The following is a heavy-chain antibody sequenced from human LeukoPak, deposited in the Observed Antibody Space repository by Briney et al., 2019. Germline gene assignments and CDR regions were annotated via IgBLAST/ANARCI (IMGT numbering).Heavy chain of an antibody. D-gene: IGHD3-10*01. J-gene: IGHJ5*02. CDR2: IYYTGSP. Sequence: PSETLSLTCTVSGDSISGYYWSWIRQPPGKGLEWIGYIYYTGSPNYNPSLKSRVTISVDTSKNQFSLKLSSVTAADAAVYYCARETRSGSFNWFDPWGQGTLVTVSS. CDR3: ARETRSGSFNWFDP. V-gene: IGHV4-59*01. CDR1: GDSISGYY.